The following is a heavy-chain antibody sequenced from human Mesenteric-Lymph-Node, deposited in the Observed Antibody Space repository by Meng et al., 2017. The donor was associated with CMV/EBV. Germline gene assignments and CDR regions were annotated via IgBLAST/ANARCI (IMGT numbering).Heavy chain of an antibody. Sequence: GGSLRLSCAASGFTFSSYWMHWVRQAPGEGLVWVSRINSDGSSRDYADSVKGRFTISRDNAKNTLYLQMNSLRAEDTAVYYCARENSSSGRFFDYWGQGTLVTVSS. CDR3: ARENSSSGRFFDY. CDR1: GFTFSSYW. D-gene: IGHD6-13*01. V-gene: IGHV3-74*01. J-gene: IGHJ4*02. CDR2: INSDGSSR.